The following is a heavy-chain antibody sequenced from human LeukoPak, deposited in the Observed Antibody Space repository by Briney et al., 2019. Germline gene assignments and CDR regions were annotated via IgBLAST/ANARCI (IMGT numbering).Heavy chain of an antibody. D-gene: IGHD2-2*01. V-gene: IGHV3-30*01. CDR3: TGRYCSSMTCFARDWYFDL. J-gene: IGHJ2*01. CDR1: GFTFSNYA. CDR2: ISYDGSDK. Sequence: GGSLRLSCAASGFTFSNYAMHWVRQAPGKGLEWVAIISYDGSDKYYADSVTGRFTISRDNSKNTLYLQMDSLRAEDTAVYYCTGRYCSSMTCFARDWYFDLWGRGTLVTVSS.